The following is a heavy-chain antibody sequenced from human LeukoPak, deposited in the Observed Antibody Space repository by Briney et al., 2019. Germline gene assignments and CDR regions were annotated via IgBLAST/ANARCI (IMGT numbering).Heavy chain of an antibody. CDR2: ISAYNGNT. V-gene: IGHV1-18*01. CDR3: ARDYYCSSTSCYITAFDI. J-gene: IGHJ3*02. CDR1: GYTFTSYG. Sequence: ASVKVSCKASGYTFTSYGISWVRQAPGQGLEWMGWISAYNGNTNYAQKLQGRVAMTTDTSTSAAYMELRSLRSDDTAVYYCARDYYCSSTSCYITAFDIWGQGTMVTVSS. D-gene: IGHD2-2*01.